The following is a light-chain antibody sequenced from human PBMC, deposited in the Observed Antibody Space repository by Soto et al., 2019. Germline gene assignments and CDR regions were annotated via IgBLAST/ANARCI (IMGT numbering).Light chain of an antibody. CDR1: SSDIGDYNY. J-gene: IGLJ1*01. CDR2: EVT. Sequence: QSALTQPRSVSGSPGQSVTISCTGTSSDIGDYNYVSWYQQHPGKAPRLIIYEVTKRPSGVPDRFYASKSGNTASLTISGLLGDDEADYYCCSYAATNAFVFGGGTKVTVL. V-gene: IGLV2-11*01. CDR3: CSYAATNAFV.